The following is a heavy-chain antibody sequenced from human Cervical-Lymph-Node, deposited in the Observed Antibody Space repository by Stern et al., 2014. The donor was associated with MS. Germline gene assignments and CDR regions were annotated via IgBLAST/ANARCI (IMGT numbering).Heavy chain of an antibody. V-gene: IGHV1-69*09. D-gene: IGHD3-22*01. Sequence: QVQLGQSGTEVKKPGSSVKVSCKASGGTFSSYTISWVRQAPGQGLEWMGRIIPALGIVNDAQKFQGRVTLTADKSTSTVYLELSSLKSEDTAVYYCARDFSGLLGYYYDNKGRVDPWGQGTLVIVSS. CDR3: ARDFSGLLGYYYDNKGRVDP. CDR1: GGTFSSYT. J-gene: IGHJ5*02. CDR2: IIPALGIV.